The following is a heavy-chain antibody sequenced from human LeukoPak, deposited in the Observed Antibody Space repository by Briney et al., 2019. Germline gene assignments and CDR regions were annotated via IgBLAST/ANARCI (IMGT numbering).Heavy chain of an antibody. J-gene: IGHJ4*02. CDR3: ARGGFREFDS. V-gene: IGHV4-59*01. D-gene: IGHD3-10*01. CDR1: GDSISSDF. CDR2: MYYSGST. Sequence: PSETLSLTCTVSGDSISSDFWSWIRQPPGKGLEWIGYMYYSGSTNYNPSLKSRVTMSVDTSKNQFSLKLSSVTAADTAVYYCARGGFREFDSWGQGTLVIVSS.